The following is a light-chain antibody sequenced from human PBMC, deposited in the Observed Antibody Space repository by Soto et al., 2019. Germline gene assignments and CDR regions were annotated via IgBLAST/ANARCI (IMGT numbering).Light chain of an antibody. CDR3: QQCCSSPRT. Sequence: EIVLTQSPGTLSLSPGERATLSCRASQSVSSNYLAWYQQKPGQAPRLLIYAASSRITGSPDRLSGSGSGTDFTLTITRLQPEDFAVYHCQQCCSSPRTFGQGTKVEIK. J-gene: IGKJ1*01. V-gene: IGKV3-20*01. CDR1: QSVSSNY. CDR2: AAS.